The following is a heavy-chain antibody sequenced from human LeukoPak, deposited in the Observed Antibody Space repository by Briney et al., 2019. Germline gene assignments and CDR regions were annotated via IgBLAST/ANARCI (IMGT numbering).Heavy chain of an antibody. D-gene: IGHD5-12*01. CDR2: IRSSSET. CDR3: ARDAGNSGYGCDL. J-gene: IGHJ5*02. Sequence: GGSLRLSCAASGFVFRNYFMSWVRQAPGKGLEWVSHIRSSSETFYADSVKGRFTISRDNARNSLYLQMNNLRGEDTAIYYCARDAGNSGYGCDLWGQGTLVTVSS. CDR1: GFVFRNYF. V-gene: IGHV3-69-1*01.